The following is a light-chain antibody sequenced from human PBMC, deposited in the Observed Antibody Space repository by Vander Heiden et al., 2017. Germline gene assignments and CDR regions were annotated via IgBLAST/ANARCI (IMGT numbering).Light chain of an antibody. V-gene: IGLV2-8*01. Sequence: QSSLPLPPSPSFSPVPSFSISFTPPTNAVGGYNYVSWYQHHPGKAPKLMIYEVSKRPSGVPDRFSGSKSGNTASLTVSGLQAEDEADYYCSSYTGSNNLIFGGGTKLTVL. CDR1: TNAVGGYNY. CDR3: SSYTGSNNLI. J-gene: IGLJ2*01. CDR2: EVS.